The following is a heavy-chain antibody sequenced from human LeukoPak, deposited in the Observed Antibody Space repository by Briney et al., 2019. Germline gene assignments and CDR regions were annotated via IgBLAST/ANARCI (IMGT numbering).Heavy chain of an antibody. CDR2: ISSSSSYI. J-gene: IGHJ3*02. Sequence: GGSLRLSCAASGFTFSSYAMSWVRQAPGKGLEWVSSISSSSSYIYYADSVKGRFTISRDNAKNSLYLQMNSLRAEDTAVYYCARDLRDYEAFDIWGQGTMVTVSS. D-gene: IGHD3-16*01. CDR3: ARDLRDYEAFDI. CDR1: GFTFSSYA. V-gene: IGHV3-21*01.